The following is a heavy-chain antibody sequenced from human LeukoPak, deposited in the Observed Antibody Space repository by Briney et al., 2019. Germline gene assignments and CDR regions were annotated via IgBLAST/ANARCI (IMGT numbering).Heavy chain of an antibody. CDR1: GGSIISYY. V-gene: IGHV4-59*08. CDR3: ARTTRYYDSSGCFDF. D-gene: IGHD3-22*01. J-gene: IGHJ4*02. Sequence: SETLSLTCSVSGGSIISYYWSWIRQPPGKGLEWIAYIYYSGSTNYNPSLKSRVTISVDTSKNQFSLKMSSVTAADTAVYYCARTTRYYDSSGCFDFWGQGTLVTVSS. CDR2: IYYSGST.